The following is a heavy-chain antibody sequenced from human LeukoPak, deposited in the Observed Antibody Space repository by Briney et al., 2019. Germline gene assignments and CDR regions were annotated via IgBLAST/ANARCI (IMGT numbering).Heavy chain of an antibody. V-gene: IGHV3-48*03. CDR2: ISSSGSTI. CDR3: ARFGYGGKVDY. J-gene: IGHJ4*02. CDR1: GFTFSSYE. Sequence: GGSLRLSCAASGFTFSSYEMNWVRQAPGKGLEWVSYISSSGSTIYYADSVKGRFTISRDNAKNSLFLQMNSLRAEDTALYYCARFGYGGKVDYWGQGTLVTVSS. D-gene: IGHD4-23*01.